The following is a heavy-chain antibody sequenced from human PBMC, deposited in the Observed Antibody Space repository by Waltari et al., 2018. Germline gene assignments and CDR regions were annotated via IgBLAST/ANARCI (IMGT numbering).Heavy chain of an antibody. J-gene: IGHJ4*02. D-gene: IGHD4-17*01. CDR2: IDYSVNT. CDR1: GGSISSSGYS. V-gene: IGHV4-39*02. CDR3: VRDFGDHRTDY. Sequence: QLQLQESGPGLVKSSETLSLTCTVSGGSISSSGYSWGWIRQPPGKGLEWIGTIDYSVNTYYNPSLKSRVTISVDTSKRQFSLKLNSVTAADTAVYYCVRDFGDHRTDYWGQGTLVTVSS.